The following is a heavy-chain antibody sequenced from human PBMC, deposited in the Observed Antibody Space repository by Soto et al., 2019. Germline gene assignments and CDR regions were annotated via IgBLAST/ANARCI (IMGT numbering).Heavy chain of an antibody. D-gene: IGHD3-10*01. Sequence: SETLSLTCTVSGGCISSSSYYWGWIRQPPGKGLEWIGSIYYSGSTYYNPSLKSRVTISVDTSKNQFSLKLSSVTAADTAVYYCATRLTNYYGSGSYYNHYYYGMDVWGQGTTVTVSS. CDR3: ATRLTNYYGSGSYYNHYYYGMDV. CDR1: GGCISSSSYY. J-gene: IGHJ6*02. V-gene: IGHV4-39*01. CDR2: IYYSGST.